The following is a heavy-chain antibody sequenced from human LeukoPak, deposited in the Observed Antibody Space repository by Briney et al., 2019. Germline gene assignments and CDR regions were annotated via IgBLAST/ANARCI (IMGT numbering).Heavy chain of an antibody. Sequence: KPSETLSLTCTVSGGSISSYYWSWIRQPPGKGLEWIGYIYTSGSTNFSPSLKSRVSISLDTSQNQFSLKVSTVTAADTAVYYCAREGAARNFDYWGQGILVTVSS. V-gene: IGHV4-4*08. CDR1: GGSISSYY. J-gene: IGHJ4*02. CDR3: AREGAARNFDY. D-gene: IGHD6-6*01. CDR2: IYTSGST.